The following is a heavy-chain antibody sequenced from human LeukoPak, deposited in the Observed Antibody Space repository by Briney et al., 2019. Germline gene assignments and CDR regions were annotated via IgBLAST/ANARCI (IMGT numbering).Heavy chain of an antibody. CDR2: IYTSGST. D-gene: IGHD3-3*01. V-gene: IGHV4-4*07. Sequence: PSETLSLTCTVSGGSISSYYWSWIRQPAGKGLEWIGRIYTSGSTNYSPSLKSRVTMSVDTSKNQFSLKLSSVTAADTAVYYCARESVTIFGVVIMNDDAFDIWGQGTMVTVSS. CDR1: GGSISSYY. J-gene: IGHJ3*02. CDR3: ARESVTIFGVVIMNDDAFDI.